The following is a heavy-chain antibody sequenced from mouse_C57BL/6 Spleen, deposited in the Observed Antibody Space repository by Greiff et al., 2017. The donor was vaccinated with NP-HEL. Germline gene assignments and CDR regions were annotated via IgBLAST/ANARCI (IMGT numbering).Heavy chain of an antibody. D-gene: IGHD1-1*01. V-gene: IGHV1-52*01. J-gene: IGHJ3*01. CDR1: GYTFTSYW. CDR3: ARRGYGSLFAY. CDR2: IDPSDSET. Sequence: QVQLKQPGAELVRPGSSVKLSCKASGYTFTSYWMHWVKQRPIQGLEWIGNIDPSDSETHYNQKFKDKATLTVDKSSSTAYMQLSSLTSEDSAVYYCARRGYGSLFAYWGQGTLVTVSA.